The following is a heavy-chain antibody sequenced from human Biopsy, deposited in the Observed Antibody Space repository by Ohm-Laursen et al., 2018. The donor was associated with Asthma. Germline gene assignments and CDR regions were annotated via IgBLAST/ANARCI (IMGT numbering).Heavy chain of an antibody. J-gene: IGHJ6*02. CDR3: ARRITIFGVVQKDHGMDA. D-gene: IGHD3-3*01. CDR1: GGSMTPTSHY. CDR2: ISYGGKT. V-gene: IGHV4-39*01. Sequence: GTLSLTWSVSGGSMTPTSHYWDWIRQPPGKGLEWIGYISYGGKTSYNPSLQNRVTISRDTSRNQFSLRLTYVTAADSAVYFCARRITIFGVVQKDHGMDAWGQGTTVIVSS.